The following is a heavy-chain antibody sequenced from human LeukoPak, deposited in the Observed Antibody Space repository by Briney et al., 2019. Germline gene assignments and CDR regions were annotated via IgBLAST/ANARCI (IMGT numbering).Heavy chain of an antibody. J-gene: IGHJ4*02. CDR2: ILPDGSQK. V-gene: IGHV3-7*01. CDR3: GRLAHNAWYAIDF. D-gene: IGHD6-13*01. Sequence: SGGSLRLSCAASGFTFSSYWMTWVRQAPGKGLEWLANILPDGSQKYYVDSVKGRFTISRDNPKNSLYLQINNLKAEDTAVYYCGRLAHNAWYAIDFWGQGALVTVSS. CDR1: GFTFSSYW.